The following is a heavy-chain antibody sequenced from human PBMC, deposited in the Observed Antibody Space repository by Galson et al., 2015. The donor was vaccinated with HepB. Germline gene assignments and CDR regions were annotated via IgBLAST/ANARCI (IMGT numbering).Heavy chain of an antibody. J-gene: IGHJ4*02. Sequence: SLRLSCAASGFTFSSYNMNWVRQAPGKGLEWVSYISSSSSTIYYADSVKGRFTISRDNAKNSLYLQMNSLRAEDTAVYYCARVFQWSAGTTAFDYWGQGTLVTVSS. CDR1: GFTFSSYN. D-gene: IGHD1-7*01. CDR2: ISSSSSTI. V-gene: IGHV3-48*01. CDR3: ARVFQWSAGTTAFDY.